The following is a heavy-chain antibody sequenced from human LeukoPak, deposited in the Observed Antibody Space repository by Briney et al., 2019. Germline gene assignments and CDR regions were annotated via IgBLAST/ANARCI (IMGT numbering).Heavy chain of an antibody. CDR2: IIPIFGTA. D-gene: IGHD1-26*01. J-gene: IGHJ4*02. V-gene: IGHV1-69*13. Sequence: SVKVSCKASGGTFSSYAISWVRQAPGQGLEWMGGIIPIFGTANYAQKFQGRVTIIADESTSTAYMELSSLRSEDTAVYYCARGVVGATTGAYSFDYWGRGTLVTVSS. CDR3: ARGVVGATTGAYSFDY. CDR1: GGTFSSYA.